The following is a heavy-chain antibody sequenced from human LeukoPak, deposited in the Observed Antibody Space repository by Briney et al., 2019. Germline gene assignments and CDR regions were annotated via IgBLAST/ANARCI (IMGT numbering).Heavy chain of an antibody. CDR2: ISTTSTYI. V-gene: IGHV3-21*01. D-gene: IGHD5-12*01. CDR1: GFDFSTYA. CDR3: SRDRLGGLDY. J-gene: IGHJ4*02. Sequence: PGGSLRPSCAASGFDFSTYAINWVRQAPGKGLEWVSSISTTSTYIFYADSLKGRFTISRDNAKNSVYLQMNSLRPEDTAVYYCSRDRLGGLDYWGQGTLVTVSS.